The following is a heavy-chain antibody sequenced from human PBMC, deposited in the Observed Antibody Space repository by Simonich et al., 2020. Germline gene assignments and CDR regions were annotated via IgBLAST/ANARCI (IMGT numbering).Heavy chain of an antibody. Sequence: EVQLVESGGGLVKPGGSLRLSGAASGFTFSNAWMSGVSQAPGKWLEVVGRIKSKTDGGTTDDAAPVKGRFTISRDDSKNSLYLQMNSLNTEDTAVYYCTTGWYGGNSGAFDIWGQGTMVTVSS. CDR3: TTGWYGGNSGAFDI. D-gene: IGHD2-21*02. CDR2: IKSKTDGGTT. CDR1: GFTFSNAW. J-gene: IGHJ3*02. V-gene: IGHV3-15*01.